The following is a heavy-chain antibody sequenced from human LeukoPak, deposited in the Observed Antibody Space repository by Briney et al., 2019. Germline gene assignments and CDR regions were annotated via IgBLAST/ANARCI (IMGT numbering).Heavy chain of an antibody. CDR1: GGSISSRSHC. J-gene: IGHJ3*01. V-gene: IGHV4-39*01. Sequence: SETLSLTCTVSGGSISSRSHCWGWIRQPPGKGLEWIGTMLYSGSTYYNPSLKSRVAISVDTSENQFSLELNSVTAADTAVYYCAVAGVRYYDSSGLHAFDFWGRGTMVTVSS. CDR2: MLYSGST. D-gene: IGHD3-22*01. CDR3: AVAGVRYYDSSGLHAFDF.